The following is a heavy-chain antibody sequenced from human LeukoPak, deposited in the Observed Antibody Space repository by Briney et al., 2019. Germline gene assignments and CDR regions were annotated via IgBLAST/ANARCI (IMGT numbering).Heavy chain of an antibody. CDR1: GFTFSSYW. CDR3: ARGGRFGELSSSL. J-gene: IGHJ4*02. V-gene: IGHV3-74*01. D-gene: IGHD3-10*01. Sequence: PGGSLRLSCAASGFTFSSYWMHWVRHAPGKGLAWVSRINTDGSSASNADSVKGRFTVSRDNAKNTLYLQLSSLRAEDTAVYYCARGGRFGELSSSLWGQGTLVTVSS. CDR2: INTDGSSA.